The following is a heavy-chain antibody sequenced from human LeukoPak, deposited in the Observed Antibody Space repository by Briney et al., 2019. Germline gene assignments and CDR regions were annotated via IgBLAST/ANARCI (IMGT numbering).Heavy chain of an antibody. V-gene: IGHV4-34*01. Sequence: PSETLSLTCAVYGGSFSGYYWSWIRQPPGKGLEWIGEINHSGSTNYNPSLKSRVTTSVDTSKNQFSLKLSSVTAADTAVYYCARGPRLLDYWGQGTLVTVSS. D-gene: IGHD4-11*01. J-gene: IGHJ4*02. CDR3: ARGPRLLDY. CDR2: INHSGST. CDR1: GGSFSGYY.